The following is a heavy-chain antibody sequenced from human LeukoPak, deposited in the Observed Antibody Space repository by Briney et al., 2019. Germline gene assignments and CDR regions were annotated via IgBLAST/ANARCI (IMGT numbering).Heavy chain of an antibody. D-gene: IGHD5-18*01. CDR3: AKDLRRGYSYGHYYYYGMDV. J-gene: IGHJ6*02. V-gene: IGHV3-9*01. CDR2: ISWNSGSI. CDR1: GFTFDDYA. Sequence: GGSLRLPCAASGFTFDDYAMHWVRQAPGKGLEWVSGISWNSGSIGYADSVKGRFTISRDNAKNSLYLQMNSLRAEDTALYYCAKDLRRGYSYGHYYYYGMDVWGQGTTVTVSS.